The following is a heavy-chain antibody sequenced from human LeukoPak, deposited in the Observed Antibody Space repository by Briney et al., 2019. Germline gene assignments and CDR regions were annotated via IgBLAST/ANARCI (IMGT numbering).Heavy chain of an antibody. D-gene: IGHD2-15*01. Sequence: ASVKVSCKATGYNFTSYHMHWVRQAPGQGLEWMGISNPSSGSTSYAQKFQGRVTMTRDTSTSTVYMELSSLRSEDTAVYYCARDPCSGGSCYNWFDPWGQGTLVTVSS. CDR3: ARDPCSGGSCYNWFDP. V-gene: IGHV1-46*01. CDR1: GYNFTSYH. J-gene: IGHJ5*02. CDR2: SNPSSGST.